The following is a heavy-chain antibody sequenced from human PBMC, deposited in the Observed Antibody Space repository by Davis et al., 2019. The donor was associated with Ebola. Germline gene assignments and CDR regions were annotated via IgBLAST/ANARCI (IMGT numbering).Heavy chain of an antibody. D-gene: IGHD2-21*01. CDR1: GFTFSSYG. J-gene: IGHJ5*02. CDR3: AKLRGGDP. CDR2: ISYDGSNK. Sequence: PGGSLRLSCAASGFTFSSYGMHWVRQAPGKGLEWVAVISYDGSNKYYADSVKGRFTISRDNSKNTLYLQMNSLRAEDTAVYYCAKLRGGDPWGQGTLVTVSS. V-gene: IGHV3-30*18.